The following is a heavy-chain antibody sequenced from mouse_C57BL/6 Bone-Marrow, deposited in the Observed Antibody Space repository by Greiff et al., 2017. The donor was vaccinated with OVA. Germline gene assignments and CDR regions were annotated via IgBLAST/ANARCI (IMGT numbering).Heavy chain of an antibody. CDR2: ISRGGDYI. CDR1: GFTFSSSA. D-gene: IGHD1-1*01. CDR3: TRVTSVVPSYFDY. Sequence: EVKLVESGAGLVKPGGSLKLSCEASGFTFSSSAMYWVRQTPEKSLEWVAHISRGGDYIYYADTVKGRFTISRDNARNPLYLQMSSLKSEDTAMEYGTRVTSVVPSYFDYWGQGTTLTVSS. V-gene: IGHV5-9-1*02. J-gene: IGHJ2*01.